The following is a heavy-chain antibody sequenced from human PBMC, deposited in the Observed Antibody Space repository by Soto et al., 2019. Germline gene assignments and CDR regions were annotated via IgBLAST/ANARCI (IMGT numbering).Heavy chain of an antibody. Sequence: GGSLRLSCAASGFTFSNYAMTWVRQAPGKGLEWVAGISASGGTTYYADSVKGRFTISRDNSKNTQYLQMNSLRAADTAIYYCAKEQSIGVRYSASWYDAWGQGPLVTVSS. CDR1: GFTFSNYA. CDR2: ISASGGTT. CDR3: AKEQSIGVRYSASWYDA. V-gene: IGHV3-23*01. J-gene: IGHJ5*02. D-gene: IGHD5-12*01.